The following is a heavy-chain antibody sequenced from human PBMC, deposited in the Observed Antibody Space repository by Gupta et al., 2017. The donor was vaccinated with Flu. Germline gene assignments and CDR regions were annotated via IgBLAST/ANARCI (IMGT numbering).Heavy chain of an antibody. Sequence: GSWIRQPPGKGLGWIGEINHSGSTNCNPSLKSRVSISVDTSKNQFSLKLSSVTAADTAVYYWARGRCSGGRCSPDNWFDPWGQGTLVTVSS. D-gene: IGHD2-15*01. V-gene: IGHV4-34*01. CDR3: ARGRCSGGRCSPDNWFDP. CDR2: INHSGST. J-gene: IGHJ5*02.